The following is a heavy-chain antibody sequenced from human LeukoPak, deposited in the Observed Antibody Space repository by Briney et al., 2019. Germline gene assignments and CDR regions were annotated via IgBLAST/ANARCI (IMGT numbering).Heavy chain of an antibody. CDR1: GGSFSGYY. CDR3: ARGDFWSGDLIQH. D-gene: IGHD3-3*01. V-gene: IGHV4-34*01. J-gene: IGHJ1*01. Sequence: SETLSLTCAVFGGSFSGYYWNWIRQPPGKGLEWIGQINPSRNTNYNPSLKSRVTISVDTSKKQFSLKLSSVTAADTAVYYCARGDFWSGDLIQHWGQGTLVTVSS. CDR2: INPSRNT.